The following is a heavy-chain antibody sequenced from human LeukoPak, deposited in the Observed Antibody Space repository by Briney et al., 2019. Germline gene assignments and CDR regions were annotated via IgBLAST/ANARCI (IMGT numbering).Heavy chain of an antibody. V-gene: IGHV3-23*01. CDR3: AKSTRFDP. J-gene: IGHJ5*02. CDR2: ISGSGGST. D-gene: IGHD5/OR15-5a*01. Sequence: GGSLRLSCAPSGYTFCIYAMSCVRQAPRKGLEWVSAISGSGGSTYYADSVKGRFTISRDNSKNTLYLQMNSLRAEDTAVYYCAKSTRFDPWGQGTLVTVSS. CDR1: GYTFCIYA.